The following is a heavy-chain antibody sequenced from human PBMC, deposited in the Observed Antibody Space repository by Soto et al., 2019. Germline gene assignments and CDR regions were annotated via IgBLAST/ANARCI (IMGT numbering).Heavy chain of an antibody. D-gene: IGHD4-17*01. CDR3: AHPRGYGVFDAYDI. CDR1: GFTFSTYA. Sequence: GGSLRLSCAASGFTFSTYAMSWVRQAPGKGLEWASAISAGGGSTYYADSVKGRSTISRDNSINTLYLQMNSLRTEDTAVYYCAHPRGYGVFDAYDIWGQGAMVTV. J-gene: IGHJ3*02. CDR2: ISAGGGST. V-gene: IGHV3-23*01.